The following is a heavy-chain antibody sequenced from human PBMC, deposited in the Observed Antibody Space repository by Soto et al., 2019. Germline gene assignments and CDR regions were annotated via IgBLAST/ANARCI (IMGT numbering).Heavy chain of an antibody. CDR3: ARARVYATGPLDF. D-gene: IGHD6-13*01. J-gene: IGHJ4*02. CDR2: ISSSSDYI. Sequence: PGGSLRVSCAASGFTFTSYSMNWVRQSPGKGLEWVSSISSSSDYIYYADSMKGRVTISRDNAKNSLFLDMNSLTGEDTAVYYCARARVYATGPLDFWGQGTLVTVSS. V-gene: IGHV3-21*06. CDR1: GFTFTSYS.